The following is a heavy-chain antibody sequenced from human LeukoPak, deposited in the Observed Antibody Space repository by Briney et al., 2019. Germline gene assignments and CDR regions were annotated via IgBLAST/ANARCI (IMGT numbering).Heavy chain of an antibody. CDR2: IYYSGST. Sequence: SETLSLTCSVSGGSIRSSSYWWGWIRQPPGKGLEWIASIYYSGSTYYNPSLKSRVTISVDTSKTQFSLKLSSVTAADTAVYYCARDKRYFDAFDIWGQGTMVTVS. CDR3: ARDKRYFDAFDI. CDR1: GGSIRSSSYW. D-gene: IGHD3-9*01. J-gene: IGHJ3*02. V-gene: IGHV4-39*07.